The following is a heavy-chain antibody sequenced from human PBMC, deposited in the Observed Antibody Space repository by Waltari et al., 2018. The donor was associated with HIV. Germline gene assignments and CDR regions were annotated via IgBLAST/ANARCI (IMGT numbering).Heavy chain of an antibody. D-gene: IGHD2-21*02. CDR2: ISGCGSLT. CDR3: AKGQTEVRPESNDH. CDR1: GFTMSRFS. J-gene: IGHJ4*02. V-gene: IGHV3-23*04. Sequence: EVQLVESAGRLKQPRGSLRLSFAGSGFTMSRFSMSWVRQLPGKGWECVWGISGCGSLTFSADSVRRRLTNARDSFETTLCLQMTNRTVDDTAVYYCAKGQTEVRPESNDHGGQGTRVSVSS.